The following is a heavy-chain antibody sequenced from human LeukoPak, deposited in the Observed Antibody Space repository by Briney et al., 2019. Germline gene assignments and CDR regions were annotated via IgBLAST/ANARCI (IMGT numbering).Heavy chain of an antibody. V-gene: IGHV4-4*07. CDR1: GGPISIYY. Sequence: SETLSLTRTVSGGPISIYYWSWIRQPAGKGLEWIGRVYTSGSTNYNPSLKSRVTMSVDTSKNQCSLKLSSVTAADTAVYYCARDGERDILTGPTYYYFDYWGQGTLVTVSS. D-gene: IGHD3-9*01. CDR3: ARDGERDILTGPTYYYFDY. CDR2: VYTSGST. J-gene: IGHJ4*02.